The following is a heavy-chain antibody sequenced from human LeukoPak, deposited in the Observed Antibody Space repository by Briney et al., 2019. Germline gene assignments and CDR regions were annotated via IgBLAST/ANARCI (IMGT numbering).Heavy chain of an antibody. J-gene: IGHJ3*02. D-gene: IGHD1-26*01. CDR3: ARAGRWEGRPHAFDI. CDR1: GFTFSSYS. V-gene: IGHV3-21*01. CDR2: ISSSSSYI. Sequence: NPGGSLRLSCAASGFTFSSYSMNWVRQAPGKGLEWVSSISSSSSYIYYADSVKGRFTISRDNAKNSLYLQMNSLRAEDTAVYYCARAGRWEGRPHAFDIWGQGTMVTVSS.